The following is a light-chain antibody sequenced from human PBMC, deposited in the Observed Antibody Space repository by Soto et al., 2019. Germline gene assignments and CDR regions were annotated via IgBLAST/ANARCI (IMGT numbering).Light chain of an antibody. CDR2: AAS. V-gene: IGKV1-8*01. Sequence: AIRMTQSSSSLSPSTGDIVTITCRASQGISSYLAWYQQKPGKAPKLLIYAASTLQSGVPSRFSGSGSGTEFTLTISSLQPDDFATYYCQQYNSYSITFGQGTRLEI. J-gene: IGKJ5*01. CDR3: QQYNSYSIT. CDR1: QGISSY.